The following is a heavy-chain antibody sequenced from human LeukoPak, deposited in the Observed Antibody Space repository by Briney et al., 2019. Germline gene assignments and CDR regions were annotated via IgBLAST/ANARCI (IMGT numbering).Heavy chain of an antibody. D-gene: IGHD3-3*01. Sequence: SETLSLTCAVYGGSFSGYYWSWIRQPPGKGLEWIGEISHSGSTNYNPSLKSRVTISVDTSKNQFSLKLSSVTAADTAVYYCARGWSRAFFDYWGQGTLVTVSS. CDR3: ARGWSRAFFDY. V-gene: IGHV4-34*01. J-gene: IGHJ4*02. CDR1: GGSFSGYY. CDR2: ISHSGST.